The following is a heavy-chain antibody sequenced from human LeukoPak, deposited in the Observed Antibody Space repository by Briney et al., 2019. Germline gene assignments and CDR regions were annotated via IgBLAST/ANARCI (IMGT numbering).Heavy chain of an antibody. D-gene: IGHD2-2*02. Sequence: ASVKVSCKASGYTFTGYYMHWVRQAPGQGLEWMGWINPNSGGTNYAQKLQGRVTMTRDTSISTAYMELSRLRSDDTAVYYCAREMVDIVVVPAAIRGDNWFDPWGQGTLVTVSS. V-gene: IGHV1-2*02. J-gene: IGHJ5*02. CDR3: AREMVDIVVVPAAIRGDNWFDP. CDR2: INPNSGGT. CDR1: GYTFTGYY.